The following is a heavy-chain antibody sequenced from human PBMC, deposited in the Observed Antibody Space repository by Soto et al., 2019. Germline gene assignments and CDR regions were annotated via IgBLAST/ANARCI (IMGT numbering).Heavy chain of an antibody. V-gene: IGHV4-31*03. Sequence: PSETLSLTCTVSGGSINSGGYYWSWIRQHPGKGLEWIGYIYYSGSTYYNPSLKSRVTISVDTSKNQFSLKLSSVTAADTAVYYCARGDYDSSGSRLDYWGQGTLVTVSS. CDR2: IYYSGST. J-gene: IGHJ4*02. CDR3: ARGDYDSSGSRLDY. CDR1: GGSINSGGYY. D-gene: IGHD3-22*01.